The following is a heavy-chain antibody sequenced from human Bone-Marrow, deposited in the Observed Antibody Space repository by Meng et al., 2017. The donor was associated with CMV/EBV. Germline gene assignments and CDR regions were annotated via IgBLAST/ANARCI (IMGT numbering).Heavy chain of an antibody. V-gene: IGHV2-5*01. D-gene: IGHD3-16*01. CDR2: NYXXXXX. CDR3: AHRRTYVSWFDP. J-gene: IGHJ5*02. CDR1: GFSPSTSGVG. Sequence: QITXXXSGPTXXKPTQTLTLTCTFSGFSPSTSGVGVGWIXQPPGKAXEWLSLNYXXXXXXXSPSXXXRLTXXXDTXXXXXVLXMXXXDPXXXATYYCAHRRTYVSWFDPWGQGTLVTVSS.